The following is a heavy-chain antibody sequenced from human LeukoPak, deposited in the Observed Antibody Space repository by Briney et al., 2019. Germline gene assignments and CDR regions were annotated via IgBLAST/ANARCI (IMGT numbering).Heavy chain of an antibody. J-gene: IGHJ4*02. Sequence: SETLSLTCTVSGGSISSGSYYWGWIRQPPGKGLEWLGTVFYSGTTYYNPSLKSRVTISVDTSKNQFSLELRSVTAADTAVYYCARLDSGDYFFDYWGQGTLVTVSS. D-gene: IGHD4-17*01. CDR1: GGSISSGSYY. V-gene: IGHV4-39*01. CDR3: ARLDSGDYFFDY. CDR2: VFYSGTT.